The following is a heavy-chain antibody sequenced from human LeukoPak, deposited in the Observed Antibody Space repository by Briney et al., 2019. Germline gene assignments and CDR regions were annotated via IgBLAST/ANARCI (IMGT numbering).Heavy chain of an antibody. D-gene: IGHD6-13*01. CDR2: INPNSGGT. V-gene: IGHV1-2*02. CDR3: ARRPAAGTEETFDY. CDR1: GYTFTGYY. J-gene: IGHJ4*02. Sequence: GASVKVSCKASGYTFTGYYMHWVRQAPGQGLEWMGWINPNSGGTNYAQKFQGRVTMTRDTSISTAYMELSRLRSDDTAVYYCARRPAAGTEETFDYWGQGTLVTVSS.